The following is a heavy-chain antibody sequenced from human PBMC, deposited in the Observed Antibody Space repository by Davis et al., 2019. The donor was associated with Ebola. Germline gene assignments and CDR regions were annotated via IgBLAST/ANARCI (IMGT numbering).Heavy chain of an antibody. J-gene: IGHJ4*02. Sequence: PGGSLRLSCAASGFTFSSYDMHWVRQATGKGLEWVSAIGTAGDTYYPGSVKGRFTISRENAKNSLYLQMNSLKAGDTAVYYCARADDSSGYLGDWGQGTLVTVSS. CDR3: ARADDSSGYLGD. CDR1: GFTFSSYD. D-gene: IGHD3-22*01. V-gene: IGHV3-13*01. CDR2: IGTAGDT.